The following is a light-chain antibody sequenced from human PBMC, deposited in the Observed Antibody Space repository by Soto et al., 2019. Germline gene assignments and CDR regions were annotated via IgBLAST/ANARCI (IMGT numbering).Light chain of an antibody. V-gene: IGKV3-20*01. Sequence: IVLTQSPAILSLSPGERATLSCRASQRITNNYLAWYQQKPGQAPRLLIYDATTRATGIPGRFSGSGFGTDFTLTISRLEPEDFAVYFCQQYHRSPQTFGPGTKVDGK. CDR3: QQYHRSPQT. CDR2: DAT. J-gene: IGKJ3*01. CDR1: QRITNNY.